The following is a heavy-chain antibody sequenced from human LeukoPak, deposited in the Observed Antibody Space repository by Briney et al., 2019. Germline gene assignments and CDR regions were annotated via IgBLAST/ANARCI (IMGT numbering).Heavy chain of an antibody. J-gene: IGHJ4*02. V-gene: IGHV4-59*11. CDR2: IYDNESA. CDR1: GVSINGHY. CDR3: ARGAYYRGES. D-gene: IGHD1-14*01. Sequence: PSETLSLTCTVSGVSINGHYWSWIRQPPGKGLEWIGFIYDNESANYKSSLESRVTMTVDTSKNQFSLKLSSVTAADTAVYYCARGAYYRGESWGQGTLVTVSS.